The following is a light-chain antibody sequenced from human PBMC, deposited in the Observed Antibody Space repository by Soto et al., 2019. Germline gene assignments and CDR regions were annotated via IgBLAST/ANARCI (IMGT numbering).Light chain of an antibody. CDR2: AAS. CDR1: QSISSY. Sequence: DIPMTQSPSSLSASVGDRVTITCRASQSISSYLNWYQQKPGKAPKLLIYAASSLQSGVPSRFSSSGSGTDFSLTISSLQPEDFATYYCQQSYSIPPFTFGQGTRLEIK. J-gene: IGKJ2*01. V-gene: IGKV1-39*01. CDR3: QQSYSIPPFT.